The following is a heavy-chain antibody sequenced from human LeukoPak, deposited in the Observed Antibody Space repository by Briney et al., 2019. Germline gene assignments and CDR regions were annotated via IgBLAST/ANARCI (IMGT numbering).Heavy chain of an antibody. CDR3: ARSDYANWFDP. Sequence: SETLSLTCTFSCYFINSGYYLGWIRQPPGKGLEWIGSIYHSGSTYYNPSLKSRVTISVDTSKNQFSLKLSSVTAADTAVYYCARSDYANWFDPWGQGTLVTVSS. D-gene: IGHD4-17*01. V-gene: IGHV4-38-2*02. CDR2: IYHSGST. J-gene: IGHJ5*02. CDR1: CYFINSGYY.